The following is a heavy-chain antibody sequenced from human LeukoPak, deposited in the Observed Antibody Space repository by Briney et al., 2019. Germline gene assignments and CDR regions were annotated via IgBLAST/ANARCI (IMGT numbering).Heavy chain of an antibody. CDR1: GFTFSSYG. Sequence: GGSLRLSCAASGFTFSSYGMHWVRQAPGKGLEWVAVISYDGSNKYYADSVKGRFTISRDNSKNTLYLQMNSLRAEDTAVYYCARDGVVRGVIDYWGQGTLVTVSS. J-gene: IGHJ4*02. CDR3: ARDGVVRGVIDY. CDR2: ISYDGSNK. D-gene: IGHD3-10*01. V-gene: IGHV3-30*03.